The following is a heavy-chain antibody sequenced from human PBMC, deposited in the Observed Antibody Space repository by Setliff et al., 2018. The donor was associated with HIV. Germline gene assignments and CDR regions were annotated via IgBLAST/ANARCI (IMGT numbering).Heavy chain of an antibody. V-gene: IGHV1-8*03. J-gene: IGHJ5*02. Sequence: ASVKVSCKASGYTFTKYDINWVRQATGQGLEWMGWMNPNSGNAEYAQRFQGRVTLTRDTSASTAYMELSSLTSEDTAVYYCARGDVVVPAAIVVDWFDPWGQGTLVTVSS. CDR3: ARGDVVVPAAIVVDWFDP. D-gene: IGHD2-2*01. CDR2: MNPNSGNA. CDR1: GYTFTKYD.